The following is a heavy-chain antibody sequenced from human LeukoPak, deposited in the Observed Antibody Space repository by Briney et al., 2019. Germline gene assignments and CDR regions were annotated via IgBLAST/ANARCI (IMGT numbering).Heavy chain of an antibody. CDR3: ARVVWP. CDR2: IYTGGST. D-gene: IGHD3-16*01. CDR1: GGSLNSGGDC. Sequence: SETLSLTCSVSGGSLNSGGDCWTWIRQPAGKQLEWFRLIYTGGSTNYNPSLKSRVTISIDTSKNQFSLKPTSVTVADTAVYYCARVVWPWGQRPLVTVSS. V-gene: IGHV4-61*02. J-gene: IGHJ5*02.